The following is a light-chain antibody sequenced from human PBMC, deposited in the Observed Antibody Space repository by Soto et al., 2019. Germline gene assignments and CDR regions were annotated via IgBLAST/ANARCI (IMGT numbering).Light chain of an antibody. V-gene: IGLV2-11*01. CDR2: DVS. J-gene: IGLJ2*01. Sequence: QSALTQPRSVSGSPGQSVTISCTGTSSDVGGYNYVSWYQQHPGKAPKLMIYDVSKRPSGVSDRFSASKSGNTASLTISGLQAEDEADYYCCSHAGRGSVLFGGGTKLTVL. CDR3: CSHAGRGSVL. CDR1: SSDVGGYNY.